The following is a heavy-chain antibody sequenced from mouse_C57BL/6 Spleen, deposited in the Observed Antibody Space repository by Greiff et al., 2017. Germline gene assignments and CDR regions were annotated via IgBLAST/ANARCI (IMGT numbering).Heavy chain of an antibody. D-gene: IGHD2-1*01. V-gene: IGHV1-66*01. CDR2: IYPGSGNT. CDR1: GYTFTSYY. J-gene: IGHJ4*01. CDR3: ARGGNPHYYAMDY. Sequence: VKLMESGPELVKPGASVKISCKASGYTFTSYYIPWVKQRPGQGLEWIGWIYPGSGNTKYNEKFKGKATLTADTSSSTAYMQLSSLTSEDSAVYYCARGGNPHYYAMDYWGQGTSVTVSS.